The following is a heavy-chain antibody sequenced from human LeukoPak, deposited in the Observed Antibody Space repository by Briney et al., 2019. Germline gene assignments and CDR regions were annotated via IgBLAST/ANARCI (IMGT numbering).Heavy chain of an antibody. CDR3: ARDRGYVMDV. D-gene: IGHD5-24*01. CDR2: ISGDGSIT. CDR1: GFTISGYW. Sequence: PGGSLRLSCAASGFTISGYWMHWVRQAPGKGLVWVSRISGDGSITAYADSVKGRFTISRDNAKNTLYLQMNSLRAEDTAVYYCARDRGYVMDVWGQGTTVTVSS. J-gene: IGHJ6*02. V-gene: IGHV3-74*01.